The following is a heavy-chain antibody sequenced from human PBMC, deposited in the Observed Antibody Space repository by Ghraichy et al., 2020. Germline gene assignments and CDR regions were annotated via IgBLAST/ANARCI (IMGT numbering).Heavy chain of an antibody. V-gene: IGHV3-23*01. J-gene: IGHJ4*02. CDR3: AKDPSNVRWLQLDGLAY. CDR2: ISGSGGST. CDR1: GFTFSSYA. D-gene: IGHD5-24*01. Sequence: GGSLRLSCAASGFTFSSYAMSWVRQAPGKGLEWVSAISGSGGSTYYADSVKGRFTISRDNSKNTLYLQMNSLRAEDTAVYYCAKDPSNVRWLQLDGLAYWGQGTLVTVSS.